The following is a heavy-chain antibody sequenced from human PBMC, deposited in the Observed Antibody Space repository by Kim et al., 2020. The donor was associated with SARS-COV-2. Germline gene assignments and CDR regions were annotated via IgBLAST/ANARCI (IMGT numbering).Heavy chain of an antibody. Sequence: ASVKVSCKASGYTFTSYDINWVRQATGQGLEWMGWMNPNSGNTGYAQKFQGRVTMTRNTSISTAYMELSSLRSEDTAVYYCVWSPAAHRGTDPFDYWGQGTLVTVSS. D-gene: IGHD2-2*01. V-gene: IGHV1-8*01. CDR2: MNPNSGNT. CDR3: VWSPAAHRGTDPFDY. J-gene: IGHJ4*02. CDR1: GYTFTSYD.